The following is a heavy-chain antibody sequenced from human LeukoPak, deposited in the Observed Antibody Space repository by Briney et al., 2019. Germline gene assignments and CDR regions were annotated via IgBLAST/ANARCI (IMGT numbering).Heavy chain of an antibody. V-gene: IGHV3-23*01. J-gene: IGHJ4*02. CDR2: IRGSGSST. CDR1: GFTFSSYG. CDR3: ANNLGGGRIYYFDY. Sequence: GGSLRLSCAASGFTFSSYGMSWVRQAPGKGLEWVSAIRGSGSSTYYADSVRGRFTISRDNSKNTLYLQMNSLRAEDTAVYYCANNLGGGRIYYFDYWGQGTLVTVSS. D-gene: IGHD2-15*01.